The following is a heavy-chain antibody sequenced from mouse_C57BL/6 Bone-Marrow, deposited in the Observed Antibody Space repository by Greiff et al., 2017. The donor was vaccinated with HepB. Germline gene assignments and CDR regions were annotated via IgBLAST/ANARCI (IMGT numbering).Heavy chain of an antibody. J-gene: IGHJ4*01. CDR1: EYEFPSHD. V-gene: IGHV5-2*01. Sequence: EVQLVESGGGLVQPGESLKLSCESNEYEFPSHDMSWVRKTPEKRLELVAAINSDGGSTYYPDTMERRFIISRDNTKKTLYLQMSSLRSEDTALYYCARRPSTMITTRAMDYWGQGTSVTVSS. D-gene: IGHD2-4*01. CDR3: ARRPSTMITTRAMDY. CDR2: INSDGGST.